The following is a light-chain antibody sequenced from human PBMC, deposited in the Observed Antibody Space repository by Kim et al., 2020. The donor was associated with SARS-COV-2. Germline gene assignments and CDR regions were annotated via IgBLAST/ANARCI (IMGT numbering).Light chain of an antibody. CDR1: SSDVGGYNY. CDR3: CSYAGSYTRV. Sequence: GQSVTNSCTGNSSDVGGYNYVSSYQQHPGKAPKLMIYDVSKRPAGAPDRFSGSKAGNTASLTISVLQAEDEADYYCCSYAGSYTRVFGGGTKLTVL. CDR2: DVS. V-gene: IGLV2-11*01. J-gene: IGLJ3*02.